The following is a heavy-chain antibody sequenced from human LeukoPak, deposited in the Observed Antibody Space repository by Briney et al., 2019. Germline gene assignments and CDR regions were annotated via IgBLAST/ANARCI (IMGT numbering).Heavy chain of an antibody. D-gene: IGHD3-22*01. CDR3: ARSTYCYDSSGPNCFDP. CDR1: GGSISSYY. J-gene: IGHJ5*02. V-gene: IGHV4-59*08. CDR2: IYYSGST. Sequence: SETLSLTCTVSGGSISSYYWNWIRQPPGKGLEWIGYIYYSGSTNYNPSLKSRVTISVDTSKNQFSLKLSSVTAADTAVYYCARSTYCYDSSGPNCFDPWGQGTLVTVSS.